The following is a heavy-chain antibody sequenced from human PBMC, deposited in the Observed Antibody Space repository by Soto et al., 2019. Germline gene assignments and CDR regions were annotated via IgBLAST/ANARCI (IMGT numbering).Heavy chain of an antibody. Sequence: QVQLVESGGGVVQPGRSLRLSCAASGFTFSSYGMHWVRQAPGKGLEWVAIIWYDGSNKYYADSVKGRFTISRDNSKNTLYLQMNSLRAEDTAVYYCAREGGGYYIDYWGQGTLVTVSS. CDR3: AREGGGYYIDY. CDR2: IWYDGSNK. D-gene: IGHD3-10*01. V-gene: IGHV3-33*01. CDR1: GFTFSSYG. J-gene: IGHJ4*02.